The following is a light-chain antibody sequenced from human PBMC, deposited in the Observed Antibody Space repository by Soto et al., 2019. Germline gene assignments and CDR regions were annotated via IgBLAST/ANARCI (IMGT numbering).Light chain of an antibody. J-gene: IGLJ3*02. CDR2: EVS. V-gene: IGLV2-18*02. CDR1: NSDIGSYNR. Sequence: QSALTQPPSVSGSPGQSVTISCSGTNSDIGSYNRVSWYQQPPGTAPKLIIYEVSHRPSGVPARFSGSKSANAASLTISGLQAEDEADYYWSSSTTSSTLVFGGGTKLTVL. CDR3: SSSTTSSTLV.